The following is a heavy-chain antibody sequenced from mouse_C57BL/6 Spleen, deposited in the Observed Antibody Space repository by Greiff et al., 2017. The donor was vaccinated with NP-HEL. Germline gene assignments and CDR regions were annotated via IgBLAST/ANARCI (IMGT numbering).Heavy chain of an antibody. CDR3: TGGYYGSRYFDY. V-gene: IGHV6-3*01. J-gene: IGHJ2*01. D-gene: IGHD1-1*01. CDR1: GFTFSNYW. Sequence: VQLKESGGGLVQPGGSMKLSCVASGFTFSNYWMNWVRQSPEKGLEWVAQIRLKSDNYATHYAESVKGRFTISRDDSKSSVYLQMNNLRAEDTGIYYCTGGYYGSRYFDYWGQGTTLTVSS. CDR2: IRLKSDNYAT.